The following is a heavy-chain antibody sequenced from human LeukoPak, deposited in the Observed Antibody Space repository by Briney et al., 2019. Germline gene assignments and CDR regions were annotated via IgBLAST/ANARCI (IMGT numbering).Heavy chain of an antibody. CDR1: GGSISSGGYY. CDR3: ARVGSSYWFDP. Sequence: SETLSLTCTVSGGSISSGGYYWSWIRQHPGKGLEWIGYIYYSGSTYYNPSLKSRVTISVDTSKNQFSLKLSSVTAADTAVYYCARVGSSYWFDPWGQGILVTVSS. V-gene: IGHV4-31*03. D-gene: IGHD6-13*01. CDR2: IYYSGST. J-gene: IGHJ5*02.